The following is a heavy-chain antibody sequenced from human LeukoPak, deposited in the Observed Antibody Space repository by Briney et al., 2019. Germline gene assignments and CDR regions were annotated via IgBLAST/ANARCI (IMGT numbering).Heavy chain of an antibody. CDR1: GYTFTSCD. V-gene: IGHV1-8*01. CDR2: MNPNSGNT. CDR3: TRGSSGRRDN. D-gene: IGHD6-19*01. J-gene: IGHJ4*02. Sequence: ASVKLSCKASGYTFTSCDINWVRQATGQGLEWMGWMNPNSGNTGYGQSFQGRITMTRDISIGTAYMELSNLTSEATAIYYCTRGSSGRRDNWGRGTLVTVSA.